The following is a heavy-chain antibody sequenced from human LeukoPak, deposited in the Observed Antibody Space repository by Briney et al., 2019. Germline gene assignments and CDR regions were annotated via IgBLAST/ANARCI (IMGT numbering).Heavy chain of an antibody. CDR2: IYYSGST. Sequence: SETLSLTCTVSGGSISSYYWSWIRQPPGKGLEWIGYIYYSGSTNYNPSLKSRVTISVDTSKNQFSLKLSSVTAADTAVYYCAKDSSTWGNLAGHFDSWGXGTLVTVSS. J-gene: IGHJ4*02. CDR1: GGSISSYY. D-gene: IGHD6-13*01. V-gene: IGHV4-59*12. CDR3: AKDSSTWGNLAGHFDS.